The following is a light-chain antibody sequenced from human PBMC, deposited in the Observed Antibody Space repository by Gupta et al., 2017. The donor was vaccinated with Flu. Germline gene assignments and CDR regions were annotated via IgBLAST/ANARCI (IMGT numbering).Light chain of an antibody. Sequence: GQTARLTCGGNHIGSKSVHWYQQKPGQAPVLGVYDDTDRPSGIPERFSGSNSGYTATLTITRVEAGDEADYYCQVRDSTSDQYVFGGGTKLTVL. CDR2: DDT. J-gene: IGLJ3*02. CDR3: QVRDSTSDQYV. CDR1: HIGSKS. V-gene: IGLV3-21*02.